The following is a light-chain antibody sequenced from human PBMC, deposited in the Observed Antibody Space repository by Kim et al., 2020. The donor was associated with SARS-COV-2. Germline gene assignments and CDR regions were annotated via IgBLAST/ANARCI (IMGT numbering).Light chain of an antibody. J-gene: IGKJ2*01. V-gene: IGKV1-5*03. CDR1: QSISSW. CDR3: QQFKTYPYT. CDR2: KAS. Sequence: DIQMTQSPYTVSASVGDRVTITCRASQSISSWLAWYQQKPGTAPHLLIYKASTLQSGVPPRFSGSGSGTEFTLTINSLQPDDFATYFCQQFKTYPYTFGRGTKLEI.